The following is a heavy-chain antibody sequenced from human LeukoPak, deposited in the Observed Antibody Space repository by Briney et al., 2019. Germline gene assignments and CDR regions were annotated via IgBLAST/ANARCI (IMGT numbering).Heavy chain of an antibody. J-gene: IGHJ4*02. D-gene: IGHD6-19*01. Sequence: SETLSLTCTVSGGSISNNNYYWGWIRQPPGKGLEWIGSIYYSGSTYYNPSLKSRVTISVDRSKDQFSLKLSSVTAADSAVYYCVRDRGDLIAVDYFDYWGQGTLVTVSS. CDR3: VRDRGDLIAVDYFDY. CDR2: IYYSGST. V-gene: IGHV4-39*07. CDR1: GGSISNNNYY.